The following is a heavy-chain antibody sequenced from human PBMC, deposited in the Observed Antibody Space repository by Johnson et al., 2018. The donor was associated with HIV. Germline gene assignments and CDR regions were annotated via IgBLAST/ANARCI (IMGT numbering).Heavy chain of an antibody. CDR1: GFTFDDYG. CDR2: INWIGGGR. J-gene: IGHJ3*02. V-gene: IGHV3-20*01. Sequence: VQLVESGGGVVRPGGSLRLSCAASGFTFDDYGMSWVRQVPGKGLEWVSGINWIGGGRVYTDSVKGRFTLSRDNAKNFLYLQMNSLRAEDTALYDCARDERDYYDSHSFDIWGQWTMVTVSS. D-gene: IGHD3-22*01. CDR3: ARDERDYYDSHSFDI.